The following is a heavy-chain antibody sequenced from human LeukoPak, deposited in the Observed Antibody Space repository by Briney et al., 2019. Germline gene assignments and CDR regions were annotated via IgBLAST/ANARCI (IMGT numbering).Heavy chain of an antibody. D-gene: IGHD3-10*01. CDR3: ARDGHYYGSGSYYNETYYFDY. V-gene: IGHV3-66*01. Sequence: GGSLRLSCAASGFTVSSNCMSWVRQAPGKGLEWVSVIYSGGSTYYADSVKGRFTISRDNSKNTLYLQMNSLRAEDTAVYYCARDGHYYGSGSYYNETYYFDYWGQGTMVTVSS. CDR1: GFTVSSNC. J-gene: IGHJ4*02. CDR2: IYSGGST.